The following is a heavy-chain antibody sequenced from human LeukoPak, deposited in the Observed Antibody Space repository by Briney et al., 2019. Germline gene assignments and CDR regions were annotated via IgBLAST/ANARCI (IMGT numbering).Heavy chain of an antibody. Sequence: SETLSLTCTVSGGSISSHYWSWIRQPPGKGLEWNGYIYYSGSTNYNPSLKSRVTISVDTSKNQFSLKLSSVTAADTAVYYCARTSYDFWSGYWFDPWGQGTLVTVSS. CDR3: ARTSYDFWSGYWFDP. D-gene: IGHD3-3*01. V-gene: IGHV4-59*11. CDR1: GGSISSHY. CDR2: IYYSGST. J-gene: IGHJ5*02.